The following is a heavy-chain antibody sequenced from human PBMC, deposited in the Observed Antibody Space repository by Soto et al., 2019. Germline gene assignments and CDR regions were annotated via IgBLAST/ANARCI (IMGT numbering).Heavy chain of an antibody. Sequence: QVQLQESGPGLVKPSQTLSLTCTVSGGSISSGGYYWSWIRQHPGKGLEWIGYIYYSGSTYYNPSLKSRVTISVDPSKNHFSVKLSCVSAADTAVYYCARDRATMVRGVIHYYWGMHVWGQGTTDTVSS. V-gene: IGHV4-31*03. J-gene: IGHJ6*02. CDR1: GGSISSGGYY. CDR2: IYYSGST. CDR3: ARDRATMVRGVIHYYWGMHV. D-gene: IGHD3-10*01.